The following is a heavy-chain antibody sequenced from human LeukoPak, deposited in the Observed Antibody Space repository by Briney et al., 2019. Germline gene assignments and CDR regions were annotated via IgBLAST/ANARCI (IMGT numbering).Heavy chain of an antibody. D-gene: IGHD3-22*01. J-gene: IGHJ4*02. CDR1: GFIFSPYG. Sequence: PGGSLRLSCAASGFIFSPYGMTWVRQAPGKGLEWVSTISSSDYPSYTDSVKGRFTISRDNAKNSLYLQMNSLRAEDTAVYYCARAGGTDSSGRDFDYWGQGTLVTVSS. CDR2: ISSSDYP. V-gene: IGHV3-21*01. CDR3: ARAGGTDSSGRDFDY.